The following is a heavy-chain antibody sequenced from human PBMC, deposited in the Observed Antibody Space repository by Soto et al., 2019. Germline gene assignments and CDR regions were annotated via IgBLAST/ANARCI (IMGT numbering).Heavy chain of an antibody. D-gene: IGHD3-10*01. CDR1: GFNFNDYG. J-gene: IGHJ6*02. Sequence: LRLSCAASGFNFNDYGMHWVRQAPGKGLEWVSSISWNSVSIGYADSVKGRFTISRDNAKNSLYLQMNSLRAEDTALYYCAKDMENGYNPYYYYGMDVWGQGTTVTVSS. V-gene: IGHV3-9*01. CDR2: ISWNSVSI. CDR3: AKDMENGYNPYYYYGMDV.